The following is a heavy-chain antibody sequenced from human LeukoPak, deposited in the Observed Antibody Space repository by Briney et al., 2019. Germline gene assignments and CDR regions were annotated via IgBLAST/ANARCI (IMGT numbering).Heavy chain of an antibody. CDR1: GFTFSSYS. V-gene: IGHV3-21*01. J-gene: IGHJ4*02. CDR2: ISSSSSYI. D-gene: IGHD2-15*01. CDR3: ARGYDVVAAPSY. Sequence: GGSLRLSCAASGFTFSSYSMNWVRQAPGKGLEWFSSISSSSSYIYYADSVKGRFTISRDNAKNSLYLQMNSLRAEDTAVYYCARGYDVVAAPSYWGQGTLVTVSS.